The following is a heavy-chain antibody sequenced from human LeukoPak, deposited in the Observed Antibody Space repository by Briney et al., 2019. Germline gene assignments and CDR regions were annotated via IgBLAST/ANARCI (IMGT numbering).Heavy chain of an antibody. D-gene: IGHD3-10*01. CDR1: GGSISSSSYY. V-gene: IGHV4-39*07. CDR2: IYYSGST. CDR3: ARGRYYGSGSYYHSRYYYYYMDV. J-gene: IGHJ6*03. Sequence: PSETLSLTCTVSGGSISSSSYYWGWIRQPPGKGLEWIGSIYYSGSTYYNPSLKSRVTIPVDTSKNQFSLKLSSVTAADTAVYYCARGRYYGSGSYYHSRYYYYYMDVWGKGTTVTVSS.